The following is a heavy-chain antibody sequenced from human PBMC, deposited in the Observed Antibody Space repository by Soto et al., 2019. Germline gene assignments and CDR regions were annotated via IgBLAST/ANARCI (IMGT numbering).Heavy chain of an antibody. Sequence: HLQLQESGPGLVKPSETLSLTCTVSGDSISNSNYYWGWIRQPPGKGLEWIANIYYSGITYYNPSLKSRAAISVDTSKNQFSLKLSSVTAADTAIYYCARSNSGYYKWFDPWGQGTLVTVSS. D-gene: IGHD3-22*01. CDR2: IYYSGIT. CDR3: ARSNSGYYKWFDP. V-gene: IGHV4-39*01. J-gene: IGHJ5*02. CDR1: GDSISNSNYY.